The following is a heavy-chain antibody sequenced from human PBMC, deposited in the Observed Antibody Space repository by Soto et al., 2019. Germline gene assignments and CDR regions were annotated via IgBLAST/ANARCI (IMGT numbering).Heavy chain of an antibody. CDR2: ISAYNGNT. V-gene: IGHV1-18*01. CDR3: ARDGQTTIFGVVTNYFDY. Sequence: ASVKVSCKASGYTFTSYGISWVRQAPGQGLEWMGWISAYNGNTNYAQKLQGRVTMTTDTSTSTAYMELRSLRSEDTAVYYCARDGQTTIFGVVTNYFDYWGQGTLVTVSS. CDR1: GYTFTSYG. D-gene: IGHD3-3*01. J-gene: IGHJ4*02.